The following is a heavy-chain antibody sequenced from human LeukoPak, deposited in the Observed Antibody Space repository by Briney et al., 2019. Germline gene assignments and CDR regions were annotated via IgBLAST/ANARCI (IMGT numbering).Heavy chain of an antibody. Sequence: GGSLRLSCAASGFTVSSNYMSWVRQAPGKGLEWVSVIYSGGSTYYADSVKGRFTISRDNSKNTLYLQMNSLRAEDTAVYYCAKDIQLRRFVRGLDYWGQGTLVTVSS. D-gene: IGHD5-12*01. CDR3: AKDIQLRRFVRGLDY. V-gene: IGHV3-53*05. J-gene: IGHJ4*02. CDR1: GFTVSSNY. CDR2: IYSGGST.